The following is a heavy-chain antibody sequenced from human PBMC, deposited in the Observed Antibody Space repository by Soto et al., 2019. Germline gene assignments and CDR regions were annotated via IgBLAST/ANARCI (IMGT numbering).Heavy chain of an antibody. CDR3: AKDRACRSTSCQNNRFDP. CDR1: GGTFSSYA. V-gene: IGHV1-69*13. Sequence: ASVKVSCKASGGTFSSYAISWVRQAPGQGLEWMGGIIPIFGTANYAQKFQGRVTITADESKNTLYLQMNSLRAEDTAVYYCAKDRACRSTSCQNNRFDPWGQGTQVTVSS. CDR2: IIPIFGTA. D-gene: IGHD2-2*01. J-gene: IGHJ5*02.